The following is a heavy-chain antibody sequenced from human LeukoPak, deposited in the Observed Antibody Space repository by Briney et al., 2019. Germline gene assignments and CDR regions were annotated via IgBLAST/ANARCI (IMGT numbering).Heavy chain of an antibody. J-gene: IGHJ4*02. D-gene: IGHD4/OR15-4a*01. CDR2: MFYGETT. CDR1: GDSIRSSGYY. Sequence: PSETLSLTCIVSGDSIRSSGYYWGWIRQPPGKGLEWIGSMFYGETTSYSPSLQGRVTISLDTSKNQFSLRLNSVTAADTAVYYCARLVRSRMDGAQYWGQGTLVTVSS. V-gene: IGHV4-39*01. CDR3: ARLVRSRMDGAQY.